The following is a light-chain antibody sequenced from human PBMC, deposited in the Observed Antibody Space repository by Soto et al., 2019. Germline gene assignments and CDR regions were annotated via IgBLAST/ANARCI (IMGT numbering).Light chain of an antibody. CDR1: QTISSW. J-gene: IGKJ4*01. CDR2: KAS. CDR3: QQRGNWPLT. Sequence: DIQMTQSPSTLSGSVGDRVTITCRASQTISSWLAWYQQKPGKAPKLLIYKASTLKSGVPSRFSGSGAGTEFTRTISSLESEDFAVDYCQQRGNWPLTFGGGTKVDIK. V-gene: IGKV1-5*03.